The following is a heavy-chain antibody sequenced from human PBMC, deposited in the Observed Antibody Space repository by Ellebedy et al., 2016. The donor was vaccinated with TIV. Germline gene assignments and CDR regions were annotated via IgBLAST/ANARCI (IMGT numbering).Heavy chain of an antibody. D-gene: IGHD6-25*01. CDR3: ASHRGFHSGWSFDY. V-gene: IGHV4-39*07. CDR1: GDSITTSNYF. J-gene: IGHJ4*02. Sequence: MPSETLSLTCSVSGDSITTSNYFWGWVRQPPGKGLEWIGSLKFGGESYFDPPLKSRVTMSLDTSKNQFSLKVNSVTAADTAIYYCASHRGFHSGWSFDYWGQGTLTTVSS. CDR2: LKFGGES.